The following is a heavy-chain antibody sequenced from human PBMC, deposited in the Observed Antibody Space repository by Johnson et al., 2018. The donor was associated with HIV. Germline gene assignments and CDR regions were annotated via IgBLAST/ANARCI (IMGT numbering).Heavy chain of an antibody. D-gene: IGHD6-6*01. CDR1: GFSFSNYA. CDR2: VNGGGGST. Sequence: VQLVESGGGWVQPGGSLRPSCAASGFSFSNYAMTWVRQAPGKGPEWVSTVNGGGGSTYYADSVQGRFTISRDNSRNTLYLQMNSLRAEDTAVYYCARVHIAARWSNAFDFWGQGTMVTVSS. V-gene: IGHV3-23*04. CDR3: ARVHIAARWSNAFDF. J-gene: IGHJ3*01.